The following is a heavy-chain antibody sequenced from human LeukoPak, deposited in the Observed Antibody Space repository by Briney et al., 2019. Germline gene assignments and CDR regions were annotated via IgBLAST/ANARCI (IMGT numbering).Heavy chain of an antibody. CDR2: IYYSGST. D-gene: IGHD3-22*01. V-gene: IGHV4-30-4*01. Sequence: ASQTLSLTCTVSGGSISSGDYYWSWIRQPPGKGLEWIGYIYYSGSTYYNPSLKSRATISVDTSKNQFSLKLSSVTAADTAVYYCASQYYYDSSGYYPFDYWGQGTLVTVSS. J-gene: IGHJ4*02. CDR3: ASQYYYDSSGYYPFDY. CDR1: GGSISSGDYY.